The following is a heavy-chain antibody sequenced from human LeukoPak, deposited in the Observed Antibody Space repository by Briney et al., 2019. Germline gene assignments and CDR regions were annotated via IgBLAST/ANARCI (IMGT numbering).Heavy chain of an antibody. D-gene: IGHD1-14*01. CDR2: IYHSGST. V-gene: IGHV4-38-2*02. CDR1: GYSISSGYY. J-gene: IGHJ5*02. CDR3: ARVPSGSRIDP. Sequence: SETLSLTCTVSGYSISSGYYWGWIRQPPGKGLEWIGSIYHSGSTYYNPSLKSRLTISVDTSKNQFSLKLSSVTAADTAIYYCARVPSGSRIDPWGQGTLVTVSS.